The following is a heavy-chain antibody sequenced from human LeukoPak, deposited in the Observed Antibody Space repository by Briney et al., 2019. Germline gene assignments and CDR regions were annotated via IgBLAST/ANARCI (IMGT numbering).Heavy chain of an antibody. CDR2: IIPIFGTA. J-gene: IGHJ4*02. CDR3: ARRYTGYDTFNFDY. CDR1: GGTFSSYA. Sequence: AASVKVSCKASGGTFSSYAISWVRQAPGQGLEWMGGIIPIFGTANYAQKFQGRVTITTDESTSTAYMELSSLRSEDTAVYYCARRYTGYDTFNFDYWGQGTLVTVSS. V-gene: IGHV1-69*05. D-gene: IGHD5-12*01.